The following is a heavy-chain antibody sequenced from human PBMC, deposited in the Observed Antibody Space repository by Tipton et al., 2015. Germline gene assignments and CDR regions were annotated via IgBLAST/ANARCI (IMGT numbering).Heavy chain of an antibody. Sequence: TLSLTCTVSVGSISSDNRYWGWIRQPPGKGLEWIGYIYYSGSTYYKTSLKSLVTISVDPSKTQFSLQMGSVTAADTAVYYCARARGRNGGLFDSWGQGILITVSS. D-gene: IGHD4-23*01. CDR2: IYYSGST. V-gene: IGHV4-39*01. J-gene: IGHJ4*02. CDR1: VGSISSDNRY. CDR3: ARARGRNGGLFDS.